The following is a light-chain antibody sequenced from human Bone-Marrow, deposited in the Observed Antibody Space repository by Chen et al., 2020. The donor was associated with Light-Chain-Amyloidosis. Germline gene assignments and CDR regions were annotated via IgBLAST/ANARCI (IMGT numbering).Light chain of an antibody. Sequence: NFMLTQPHSVSESPGKTVIISCTRSSGSIATNYVQWYQQRPCSSPTTVIYEDDQRPSGVPDRFSGSIDRSSNSASLTISGLKTEDEADYYCQSYQGSSQVVFGGGTKLTVL. V-gene: IGLV6-57*01. J-gene: IGLJ3*02. CDR1: SGSIATNY. CDR2: EDD. CDR3: QSYQGSSQVV.